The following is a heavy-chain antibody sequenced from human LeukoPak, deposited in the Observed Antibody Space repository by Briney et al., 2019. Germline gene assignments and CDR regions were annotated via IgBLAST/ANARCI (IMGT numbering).Heavy chain of an antibody. D-gene: IGHD3-10*01. CDR2: IIPIFGTA. V-gene: IGHV1-69*05. CDR1: GGTFSSYA. J-gene: IGHJ4*02. CDR3: ASMGRGSYYFVY. Sequence: SVKVSCKASGGTFSSYAISWMRQAPGQGLEWMGGIIPIFGTANYAQKFQGRVTITTDESTSTAYMELSSLRSEDTAVYYCASMGRGSYYFVYWGRGALVTVSP.